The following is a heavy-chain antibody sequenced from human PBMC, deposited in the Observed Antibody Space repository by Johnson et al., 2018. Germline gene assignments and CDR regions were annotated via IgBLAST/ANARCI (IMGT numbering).Heavy chain of an antibody. CDR2: ISDRGATI. D-gene: IGHD2-21*02. J-gene: IGHJ3*02. Sequence: QEQLVESGGGLVKPGGSLRLSCVASGFTFSDYYMSWIRQAPGKGLEWLSYISDRGATIYYADSVKGRFSISRDNTKNSLYLEMNSLRGEDTAVYYCARSPPTSCGADCYWTVCDIWGQGTMVTVSS. V-gene: IGHV3-11*01. CDR3: ARSPPTSCGADCYWTVCDI. CDR1: GFTFSDYY.